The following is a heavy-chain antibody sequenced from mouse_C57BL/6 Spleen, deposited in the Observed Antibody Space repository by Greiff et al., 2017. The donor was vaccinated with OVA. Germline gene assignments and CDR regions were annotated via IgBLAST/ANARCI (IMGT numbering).Heavy chain of an antibody. J-gene: IGHJ2*01. Sequence: VQLQQSGPGLVQPSQSLSITCTVSGFSLTSYGVHWVRQSPGKGLEWLGVIWRGGSTDYNAAFMSRLSITKDNSKSQVFFKMNSLQADDTAIYYCAKMGDSNPFYFDYWGQGTTLTVSS. D-gene: IGHD2-5*01. V-gene: IGHV2-5*01. CDR2: IWRGGST. CDR3: AKMGDSNPFYFDY. CDR1: GFSLTSYG.